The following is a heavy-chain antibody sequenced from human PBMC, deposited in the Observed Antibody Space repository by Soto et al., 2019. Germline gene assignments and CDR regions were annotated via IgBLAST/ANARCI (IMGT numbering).Heavy chain of an antibody. CDR3: AKNADFWSWGMAA. CDR1: DCPFRSYA. V-gene: IGHV3-23*01. J-gene: IGHJ6*02. D-gene: IGHD3-3*01. CDR2: ITSSCDGT. Sequence: LNLTSTGADCPFRSYAMTWVSQAPGKGLEWVSIITSSCDGTYYSDSVKGRFTISRDNSRNTLILQMHSLRADDTAVYYWAKNADFWSWGMAAWGQGASVTVAS.